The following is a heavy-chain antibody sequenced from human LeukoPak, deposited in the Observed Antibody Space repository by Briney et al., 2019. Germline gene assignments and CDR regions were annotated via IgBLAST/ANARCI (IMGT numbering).Heavy chain of an antibody. CDR1: GFTFSSYA. CDR3: ARDDDWNYEDY. V-gene: IGHV3-64*01. CDR2: ISSNGGST. Sequence: PGGSLRLSCAASGFTFSSYAMHWVRQAPGKGLEYVSAISSNGGSTYYANSVKGRFTISRDNSKNTLYLQMGSLRAEDTAVYYCARDDDWNYEDYWGQGTLVTVSS. J-gene: IGHJ4*02. D-gene: IGHD1-7*01.